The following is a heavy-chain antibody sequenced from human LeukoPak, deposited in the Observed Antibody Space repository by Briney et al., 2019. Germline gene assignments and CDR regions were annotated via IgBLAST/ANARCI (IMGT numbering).Heavy chain of an antibody. CDR2: IYSDGST. CDR3: ARVVLFEGGDYFDY. D-gene: IGHD2/OR15-2a*01. CDR1: GFSVSRNY. Sequence: GGSLRLSCAASGFSVSRNYMSWVRQAPGKGLEWVSVIYSDGSTYYADSVKGRFTISRDNSKSTLYLQMNSLRAEDTAVYYCARVVLFEGGDYFDYWGQGTLVTVSS. V-gene: IGHV3-66*01. J-gene: IGHJ4*02.